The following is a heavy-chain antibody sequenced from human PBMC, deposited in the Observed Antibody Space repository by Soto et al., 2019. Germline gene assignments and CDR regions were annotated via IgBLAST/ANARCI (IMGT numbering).Heavy chain of an antibody. V-gene: IGHV1-18*01. J-gene: IGHJ5*02. D-gene: IGHD6-13*01. Sequence: ASVKVSCKASGYTFTSYGISWVRQAPGQGLEWMGWISAYNGNTNYAQKLQGRVTMTTDTSTSTAYMELRSLRSDDTAVYYCARVGSFGSSWYGFRWFDPWGQGTLVTVSS. CDR2: ISAYNGNT. CDR1: GYTFTSYG. CDR3: ARVGSFGSSWYGFRWFDP.